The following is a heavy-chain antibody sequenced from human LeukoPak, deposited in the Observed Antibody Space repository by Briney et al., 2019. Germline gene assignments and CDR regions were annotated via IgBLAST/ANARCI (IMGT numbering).Heavy chain of an antibody. CDR1: GFTFSGYG. J-gene: IGHJ6*03. CDR3: AKDSDIGYFDWSIEKYYYMDV. CDR2: IRYDGSNK. V-gene: IGHV3-30*02. D-gene: IGHD3-9*01. Sequence: GGSLRLSCAASGFTFSGYGMHWVRQAPGKGLEWVAFIRYDGSNKYYADSVKGRFTISRDNSKNTLYLQMNSLRAEDTAVYYCAKDSDIGYFDWSIEKYYYMDVWGKGTTVTISS.